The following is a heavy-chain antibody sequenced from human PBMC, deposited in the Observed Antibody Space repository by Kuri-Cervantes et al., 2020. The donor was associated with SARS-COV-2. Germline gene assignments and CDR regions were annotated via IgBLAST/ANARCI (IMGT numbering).Heavy chain of an antibody. J-gene: IGHJ5*02. Sequence: SETLSLTCTVSGGSISSGDYYWSWIRQPPGKGLEWIGYIYYSGSTYYNPSLKSRVTISVDTSKNQFSLKLSSVTAADTAVYYCARELIYDYVWGSPRKCWFDPWGQGTLVTVSS. CDR3: ARELIYDYVWGSPRKCWFDP. V-gene: IGHV4-30-4*01. D-gene: IGHD3-16*01. CDR2: IYYSGST. CDR1: GGSISSGDYY.